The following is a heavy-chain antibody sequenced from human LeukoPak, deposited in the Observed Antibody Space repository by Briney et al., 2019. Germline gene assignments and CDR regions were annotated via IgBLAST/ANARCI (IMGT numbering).Heavy chain of an antibody. D-gene: IGHD2-8*01. CDR2: IYTGGST. Sequence: PGGSLRLSCAASGFTVSSNYMSWVRQAPGKGLEWVSIIYTGGSTYYADSVKGRFTISRDNSKNTVYLQLSSLGAEDTAVYWCARGHLEIQAPVFYRAGYFDLWGRGTLVTVSS. CDR3: ARGHLEIQAPVFYRAGYFDL. J-gene: IGHJ2*01. CDR1: GFTVSSNY. V-gene: IGHV3-53*01.